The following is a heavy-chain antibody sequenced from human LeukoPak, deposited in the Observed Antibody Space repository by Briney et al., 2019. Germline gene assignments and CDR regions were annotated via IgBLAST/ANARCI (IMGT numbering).Heavy chain of an antibody. CDR1: GGTFIRYV. J-gene: IGHJ4*02. CDR3: AREVGEGMTDY. V-gene: IGHV1-69*01. Sequence: SAVKVSYKASGGTFIRYVIRWVRPAPGQGLEWRIGKITLCGRANYAQTFKGRVTITVDESTSTSSLELSTLRSEDTAVYYCAREVGEGMTDYWGQGTLVTVSS. CDR2: KITLCGRA. D-gene: IGHD1-26*01.